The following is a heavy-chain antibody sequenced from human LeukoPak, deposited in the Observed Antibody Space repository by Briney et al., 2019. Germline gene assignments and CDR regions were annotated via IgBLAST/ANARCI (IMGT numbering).Heavy chain of an antibody. D-gene: IGHD2-21*01. CDR1: GFTVSSNY. CDR3: AKSDCGTIGCKLLNY. Sequence: GGSLRLSCAASGFTVSSNYMSWVRQAPGKGLEWVSAINSGGDATKYADSVKGRFTISRDISKNTLSLQLDSLRAEDTALYYCAKSDCGTIGCKLLNYWGQGTLVTVSS. J-gene: IGHJ4*02. CDR2: INSGGDAT. V-gene: IGHV3-53*01.